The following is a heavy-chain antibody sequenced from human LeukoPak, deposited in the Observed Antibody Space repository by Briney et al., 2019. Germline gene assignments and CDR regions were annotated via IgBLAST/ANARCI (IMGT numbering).Heavy chain of an antibody. Sequence: GGSLRLSCAASGFTFSSYAMSWVRQAPGKGLEWVAVISYDGSNKYYADSVKGRFTISRDNSKNTLYLQMDSLRAEDTAVYYCAKDLRWELLLDAFDIWGQGTMVTVSS. D-gene: IGHD1-26*01. CDR2: ISYDGSNK. V-gene: IGHV3-30*18. CDR1: GFTFSSYA. CDR3: AKDLRWELLLDAFDI. J-gene: IGHJ3*02.